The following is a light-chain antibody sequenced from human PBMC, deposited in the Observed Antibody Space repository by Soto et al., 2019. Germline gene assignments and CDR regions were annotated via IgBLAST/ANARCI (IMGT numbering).Light chain of an antibody. J-gene: IGKJ1*01. CDR1: QGISSY. V-gene: IGKV1-8*01. CDR3: QQYYSYPRT. CDR2: AAS. Sequence: ASLMTKSPSSLSSSTGARVTITSRASQGISSYLAWYQQKPGKAPKLLIYAASTLQSGVPSRFSGSGSGTDFTLTISCLQSEDFATYYCQQYYSYPRTFGQGTKVDI.